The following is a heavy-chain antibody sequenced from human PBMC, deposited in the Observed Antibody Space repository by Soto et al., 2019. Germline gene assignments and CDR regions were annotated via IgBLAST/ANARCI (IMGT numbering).Heavy chain of an antibody. D-gene: IGHD6-13*01. CDR2: IYYSGST. J-gene: IGHJ4*02. Sequence: SETLSLTCTVSCGSISSYYWSWIRQPPGKGLEWIGYIYYSGSTNYNPSLKSRVTISVDTSKNQFSLKLSSVTAADTAVYYCARAGRKSSSWSPYYFDYWGQGTLVTVSS. V-gene: IGHV4-59*01. CDR3: ARAGRKSSSWSPYYFDY. CDR1: CGSISSYY.